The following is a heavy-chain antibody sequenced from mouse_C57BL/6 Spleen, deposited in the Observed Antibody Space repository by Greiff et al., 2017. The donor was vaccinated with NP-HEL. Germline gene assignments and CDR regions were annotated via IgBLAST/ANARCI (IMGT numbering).Heavy chain of an antibody. V-gene: IGHV1-19*01. CDR1: GYTFTDYY. D-gene: IGHD1-1*01. Sequence: EVQLQQSGPVLVKPGASVKMSCKASGYTFTDYYMNWVKQSHGKSLEWIGVINPYNGGTSYNQKFKGKATLTVDKSSSTAYMELNSLTSEDSAVYYCARKRDYYGGDFDYRGQGTTLTVSS. CDR2: INPYNGGT. CDR3: ARKRDYYGGDFDY. J-gene: IGHJ2*01.